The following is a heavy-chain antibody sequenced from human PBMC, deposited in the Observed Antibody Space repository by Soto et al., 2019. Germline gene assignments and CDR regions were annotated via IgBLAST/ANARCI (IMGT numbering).Heavy chain of an antibody. CDR3: AVGRRRLGDY. J-gene: IGHJ4*02. V-gene: IGHV4-61*01. D-gene: IGHD1-1*01. Sequence: QVQLQESGTGLVKPSETLSLTCTVSGGSVSSGSYYWSWIRQPPGKGLEWIGYIYYSGSTNYNPSLKSRATISVDTSKKQFSRKLSSVTAADTAVYYCAVGRRRLGDYWGQGTLVTVSS. CDR2: IYYSGST. CDR1: GGSVSSGSYY.